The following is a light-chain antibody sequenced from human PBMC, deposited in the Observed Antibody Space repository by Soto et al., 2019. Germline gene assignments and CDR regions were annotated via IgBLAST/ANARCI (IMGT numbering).Light chain of an antibody. V-gene: IGKV1-9*01. CDR1: QGISSY. J-gene: IGKJ1*01. Sequence: DIQLTQSPSFLSASVGDRVTITCRASQGISSYLAWYQQKPGKAPNLLIYAASTLQSGVPSRFSGSGSGTEFTLTISSLQPEVFATYYCQQLNSYPRTFGQGTKVEIK. CDR3: QQLNSYPRT. CDR2: AAS.